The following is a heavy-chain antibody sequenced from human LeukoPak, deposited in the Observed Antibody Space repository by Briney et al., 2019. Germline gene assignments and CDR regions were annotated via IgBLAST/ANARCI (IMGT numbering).Heavy chain of an antibody. V-gene: IGHV1-69*05. CDR2: IIPIFGTA. D-gene: IGHD6-13*01. Sequence: VASVKVSCKASGGTFGSYAISWVRQAPGQGLEWMGGIIPIFGTANYAQKFQGRVTITTDESTSTAYMELSSLRSGDTAVYYCARACGQQLDGCFDYWGQGTLVTVSS. CDR3: ARACGQQLDGCFDY. CDR1: GGTFGSYA. J-gene: IGHJ4*02.